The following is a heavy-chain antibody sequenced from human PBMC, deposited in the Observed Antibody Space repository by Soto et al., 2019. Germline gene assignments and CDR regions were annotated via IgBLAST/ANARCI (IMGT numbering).Heavy chain of an antibody. CDR3: ARHRRETGTYAQPLDY. CDR2: ICSSGST. J-gene: IGHJ4*02. D-gene: IGHD1-1*01. CDR1: GDSISSCDYY. V-gene: IGHV4-39*01. Sequence: PSETLSLTCTVSGDSISSCDYYWGWVRQPPVKGLAWIGSICSSGSTYYNPSLKSRVTISVDTSKNQFSLRLTSVTAADTAVYYCARHRRETGTYAQPLDYWGQGTLVTVSS.